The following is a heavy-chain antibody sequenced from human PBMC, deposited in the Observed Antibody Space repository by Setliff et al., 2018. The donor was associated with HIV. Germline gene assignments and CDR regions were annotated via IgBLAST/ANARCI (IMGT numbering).Heavy chain of an antibody. D-gene: IGHD3-3*01. V-gene: IGHV3-7*03. J-gene: IGHJ4*02. CDR2: INQDGSAA. CDR1: GFSFTNYG. CDR3: AKAAGGPGFCYFDY. Sequence: LRLSCAASGFSFTNYGMDWVRQAPGKGLEWVANINQDGSAAYYVDSLKGRFTISRDNAKNSLYLQMNSLRAEDTAVYYCAKAAGGPGFCYFDYWGQGTLVTVSS.